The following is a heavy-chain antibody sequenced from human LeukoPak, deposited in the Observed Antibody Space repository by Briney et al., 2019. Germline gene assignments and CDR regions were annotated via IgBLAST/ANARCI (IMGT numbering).Heavy chain of an antibody. D-gene: IGHD3-10*01. CDR3: ARGASGIGGIRFDP. CDR2: ISSSSSYI. J-gene: IGHJ5*02. V-gene: IGHV3-21*04. Sequence: GGSLRLSCAASGFTFSSYIMNWVRQAPGKGLEWVSSISSSSSYIYYADSVKGRFTISRDNAKNSLYLQMNSLRAEDTAVYYCARGASGIGGIRFDPWGQGTLVTVSS. CDR1: GFTFSSYI.